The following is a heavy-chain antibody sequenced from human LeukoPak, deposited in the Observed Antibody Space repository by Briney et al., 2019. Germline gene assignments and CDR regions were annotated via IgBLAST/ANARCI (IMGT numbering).Heavy chain of an antibody. V-gene: IGHV3-7*01. CDR3: AREFSSGYYRSFDY. D-gene: IGHD3-22*01. CDR1: GFTFSSYW. Sequence: QTGGSLRLSCAASGFTFSSYWMSWVRQAPGKGLEGVANIKQDGSEKYYVDSVKGRFTISRDNAKNSLYLQMNSLRAEDTAVYYCAREFSSGYYRSFDYWGQGTLVTVSS. J-gene: IGHJ4*02. CDR2: IKQDGSEK.